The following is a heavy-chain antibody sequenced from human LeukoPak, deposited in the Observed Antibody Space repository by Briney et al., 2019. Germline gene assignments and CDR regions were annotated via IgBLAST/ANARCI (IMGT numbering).Heavy chain of an antibody. D-gene: IGHD3-10*01. J-gene: IGHJ4*02. CDR3: ARGNYFDY. V-gene: IGHV3-21*01. CDR1: GFTFNSYS. Sequence: GGSLRLSCAASGFTFNSYSMHWVRQAPGKGLEWVSSISTTTYTYYADSVKGRFTISRDNAKNSLYLQMNSLRVEDTGVYYCARGNYFDYWGQGTLVTVSS. CDR2: ISTTTYT.